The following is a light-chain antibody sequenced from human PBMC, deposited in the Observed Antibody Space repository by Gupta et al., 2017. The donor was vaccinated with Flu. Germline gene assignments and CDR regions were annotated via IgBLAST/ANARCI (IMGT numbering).Light chain of an antibody. CDR1: QSVLYSSNNKNY. V-gene: IGKV4-1*01. CDR3: HQYSTAPWT. CDR2: WAS. J-gene: IGKJ1*01. Sequence: SLGERATINCKSSQSVLYSSNNKNYLAWYQHKPGQPPRLLIYWASTRESGVPDRFSGSGSGTDFTLTISSLQAEDVAVYYCHQYSTAPWTFGQGTRVKSN.